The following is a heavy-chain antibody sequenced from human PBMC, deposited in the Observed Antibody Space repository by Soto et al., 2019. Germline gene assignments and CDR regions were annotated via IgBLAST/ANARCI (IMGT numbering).Heavy chain of an antibody. CDR2: INHSGST. CDR3: ARGVPYCSGGSCYSYLFDT. V-gene: IGHV4-34*01. J-gene: IGHJ5*02. Sequence: QVQLQQWGAGLLKPSETLSLTCAVYGGSFSGYYWSWIRQPPGKGLEWIGEINHSGSTNYNPSLKSRVTLSGDTSTNQFSLKLISVTAADTAVYYCARGVPYCSGGSCYSYLFDTWGQGTLVTVSS. D-gene: IGHD2-15*01. CDR1: GGSFSGYY.